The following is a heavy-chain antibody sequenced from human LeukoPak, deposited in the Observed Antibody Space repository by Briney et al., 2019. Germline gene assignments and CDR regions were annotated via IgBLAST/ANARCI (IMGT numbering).Heavy chain of an antibody. Sequence: TSETLSLTCAVSGGSISSSNWWSWVRQPPGEGLEWIGEIYHSGSTNYNPSLRSRVTIAVDKSKNQFSLNLSSVTAADTAVYYCARDSPSRVNYDYVWGSYRRYYFDYWGQGTLVTVSS. CDR1: GGSISSSNW. V-gene: IGHV4-4*02. J-gene: IGHJ4*02. D-gene: IGHD3-16*02. CDR3: ARDSPSRVNYDYVWGSYRRYYFDY. CDR2: IYHSGST.